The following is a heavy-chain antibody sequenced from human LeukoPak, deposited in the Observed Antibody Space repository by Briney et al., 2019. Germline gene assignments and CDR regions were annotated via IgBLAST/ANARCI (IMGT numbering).Heavy chain of an antibody. J-gene: IGHJ5*02. CDR3: AAVGINYYESSGHYSRKKYNWFDP. CDR2: IIPIFGTA. D-gene: IGHD3-22*01. V-gene: IGHV1-69*06. Sequence: ASVKVSCKASGGTFSSYAISWVRQAPGQGLEWMGGIIPIFGTANYAQKFQGRVTMTEDTSTDTAYMEVISLRSEDTAVYYCAAVGINYYESSGHYSRKKYNWFDPWGQGTLVTVSS. CDR1: GGTFSSYA.